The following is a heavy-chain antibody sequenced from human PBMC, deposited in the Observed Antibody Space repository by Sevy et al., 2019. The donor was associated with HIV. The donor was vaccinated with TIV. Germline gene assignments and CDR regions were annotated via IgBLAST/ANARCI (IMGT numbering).Heavy chain of an antibody. J-gene: IGHJ4*02. V-gene: IGHV1-24*01. CDR3: ATGLPGEYVDCSSCYSDYFAY. CDR2: FDPEDGET. Sequence: ASVKVSCKASGYTLIEFSMHWVRQAPGKGLEWMGGFDPEDGETIYAQRFQGRVTMIEDTSTDTAYMELSSLRSEDTAVYYCATGLPGEYVDCSSCYSDYFAYWGQGTLVTVSS. CDR1: GYTLIEFS. D-gene: IGHD2-15*01.